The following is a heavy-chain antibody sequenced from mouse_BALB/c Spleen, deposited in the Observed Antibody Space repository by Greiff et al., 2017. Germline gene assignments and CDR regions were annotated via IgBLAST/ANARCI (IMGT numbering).Heavy chain of an antibody. D-gene: IGHD2-4*01. CDR1: GFNIKDYY. Sequence: VQLQQSGAELVRPGALVKLSCKASGFNIKDYYMHWVKQRPEQGLEWIGRIDPANGNTKYDPKFQGKATITADTSSNTAYLQLSSLTSEDTAVYYCARGAMGYDYDYFDYWGQGTTLTVSS. CDR2: IDPANGNT. V-gene: IGHV14-1*02. CDR3: ARGAMGYDYDYFDY. J-gene: IGHJ2*01.